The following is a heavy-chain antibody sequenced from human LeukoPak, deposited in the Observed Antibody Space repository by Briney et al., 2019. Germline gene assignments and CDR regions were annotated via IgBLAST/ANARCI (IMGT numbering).Heavy chain of an antibody. Sequence: ASVKVSCKASGYTFTGYYMHWVRQAPGQGLEWMGWINPNSGGTNYAQKFQGRVTMTRDTSISTAYMELSRLRSDDTAVYYCARDHSSGYDSGLYGYWGQGTLVTVSS. CDR3: ARDHSSGYDSGLYGY. CDR1: GYTFTGYY. V-gene: IGHV1-2*02. D-gene: IGHD5-12*01. CDR2: INPNSGGT. J-gene: IGHJ4*02.